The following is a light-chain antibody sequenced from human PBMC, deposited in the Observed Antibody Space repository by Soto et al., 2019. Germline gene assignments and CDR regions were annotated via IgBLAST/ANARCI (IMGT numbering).Light chain of an antibody. CDR2: KVS. CDR3: MQGAHWLYS. Sequence: DVVMTQSPLSLPVTLGRSASISCRSSQSLLFSNGSTLLSWFHQRPGQSPRRLIYKVSNRDSGVPDRFTGSGSGTDFTLKISRVEAEDVGFYYCMQGAHWLYSFGQGTKVDIK. V-gene: IGKV2-30*01. CDR1: QSLLFSNGSTL. J-gene: IGKJ2*01.